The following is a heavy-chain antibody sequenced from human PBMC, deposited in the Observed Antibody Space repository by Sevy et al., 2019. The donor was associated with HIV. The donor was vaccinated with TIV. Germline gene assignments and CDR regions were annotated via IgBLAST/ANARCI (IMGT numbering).Heavy chain of an antibody. Sequence: GGSLRLSCAASGFTFSDHYMDWVRQAPGKGLEWVGRSRNKAKSYTTEYAASVIGRFTISRDDSKNSLYLQISSLKTEDTAVYYCARALLVDPYYFDSWGQGTLVTVSS. D-gene: IGHD1-26*01. CDR2: SRNKAKSYTT. CDR3: ARALLVDPYYFDS. J-gene: IGHJ4*02. CDR1: GFTFSDHY. V-gene: IGHV3-72*01.